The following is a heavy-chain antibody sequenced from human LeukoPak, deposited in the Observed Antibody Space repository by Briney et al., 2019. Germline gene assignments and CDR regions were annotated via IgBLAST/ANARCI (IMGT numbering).Heavy chain of an antibody. V-gene: IGHV1-2*02. D-gene: IGHD1-26*01. CDR2: INPNSGGT. CDR3: ARDGLVGAADH. Sequence: GASVKVSCKGSGYTFAGHYVQWVRQAPGQGLEWMGWINPNSGGTNYAQKFQGRVTMTRDTSINTVYMELSWLKIDDTAVYFCARDGLVGAADHWGQGTLVTVSS. J-gene: IGHJ4*02. CDR1: GYTFAGHY.